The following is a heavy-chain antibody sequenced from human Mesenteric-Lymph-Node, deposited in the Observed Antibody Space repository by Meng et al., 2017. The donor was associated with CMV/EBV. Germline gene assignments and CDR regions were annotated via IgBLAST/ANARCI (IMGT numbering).Heavy chain of an antibody. J-gene: IGHJ6*02. CDR3: VRGGYCSSTSCSWEDYHGTDV. V-gene: IGHV3-48*04. D-gene: IGHD2-2*01. CDR2: ISGSGVTT. CDR1: GFTFSTYT. Sequence: GESLKISCAASGFTFSTYTMNWVRQAPGKGLEWVSVISGSGVTTHYADSVKGRFTISRDNAKNTLYLQMNSLRAEDTAVYYCVRGGYCSSTSCSWEDYHGTDVWGQGTTVTVSS.